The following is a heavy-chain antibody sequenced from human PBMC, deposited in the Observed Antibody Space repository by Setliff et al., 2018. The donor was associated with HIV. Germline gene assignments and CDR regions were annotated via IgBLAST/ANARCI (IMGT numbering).Heavy chain of an antibody. J-gene: IGHJ5*02. CDR1: GGSISNHY. CDR2: IFYSGNT. CDR3: ARDPGGLSCRCTSCQGGRFDP. Sequence: SETLSLTCTVSGGSISNHYWSWIRQPPEKGLEWIGSIFYSGNTNYNPSLQSRVTISVDKSKNQFSLKLSSVTAADTAVCYCARDPGGLSCRCTSCQGGRFDPCCQGTLFTVFS. V-gene: IGHV4-59*11. D-gene: IGHD2-2*01.